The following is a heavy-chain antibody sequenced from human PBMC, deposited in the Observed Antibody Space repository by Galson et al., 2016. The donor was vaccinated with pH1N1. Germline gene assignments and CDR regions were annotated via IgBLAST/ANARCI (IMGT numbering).Heavy chain of an antibody. CDR1: GFTFNTWH. CDR3: ARPGNFDGDRRGAFDL. CDR2: ITYTSGTL. Sequence: SLRLSCAASGFTFNTWHMDWVRQAPGKGLEWISFITYTSGTLYYADSVKGRFTVSRDNAKNSLYLQMDSLRVEDTAMYYCARPGNFDGDRRGAFDLWGQGTMVTVSP. J-gene: IGHJ3*01. V-gene: IGHV3-48*04. D-gene: IGHD2-21*02.